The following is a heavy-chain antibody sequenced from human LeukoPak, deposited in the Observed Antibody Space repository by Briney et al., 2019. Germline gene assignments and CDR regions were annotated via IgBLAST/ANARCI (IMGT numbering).Heavy chain of an antibody. CDR2: ISSSSSSI. V-gene: IGHV3-48*04. Sequence: GGSLRLSCVASGFTFSNYGMHWVRQAPGKGLEWVSYISSSSSSIYDADSVRGRFTISRDNAKNSLYLQMNSLRAEDTAVYYCAGSILTGYPNFDYWGQGTLVTVSS. D-gene: IGHD3-9*01. CDR3: AGSILTGYPNFDY. J-gene: IGHJ4*02. CDR1: GFTFSNYG.